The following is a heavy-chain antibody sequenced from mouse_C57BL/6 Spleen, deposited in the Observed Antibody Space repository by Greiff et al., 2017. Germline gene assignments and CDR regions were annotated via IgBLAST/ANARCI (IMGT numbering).Heavy chain of an antibody. J-gene: IGHJ4*01. CDR1: GYAFSSYW. CDR3: ASLTVVANAMDY. CDR2: IYPGDGDT. Sequence: VQLQQSGAELVKPGASVKISCKASGYAFSSYWMNWVKQRPGKGLEWIGQIYPGDGDTNYNGKFKGKATLTADKSSSTAYMQLSSLTSEDSAVYFCASLTVVANAMDYWGQGTSVTVSS. V-gene: IGHV1-80*01. D-gene: IGHD1-1*01.